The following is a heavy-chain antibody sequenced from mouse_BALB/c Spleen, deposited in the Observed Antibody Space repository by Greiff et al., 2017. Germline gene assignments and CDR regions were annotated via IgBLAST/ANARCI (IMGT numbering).Heavy chain of an antibody. V-gene: IGHV1-7*01. D-gene: IGHD2-2*01. CDR2: INPSTGYT. Sequence: QVQLQQSGAELAKPGASVKMSCKASGYTFTSYWMHWVKQRPGQGLEWIGYINPSTGYTEYNQKFKDKATLTADKSSSTAYMQLSSLTSEDSAVYYCARKREYYGYPTDYWGQGTTLTVSS. J-gene: IGHJ2*01. CDR1: GYTFTSYW. CDR3: ARKREYYGYPTDY.